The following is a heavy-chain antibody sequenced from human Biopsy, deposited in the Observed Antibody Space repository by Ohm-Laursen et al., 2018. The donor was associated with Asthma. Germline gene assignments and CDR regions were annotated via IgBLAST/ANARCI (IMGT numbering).Heavy chain of an antibody. V-gene: IGHV3-30*03. J-gene: IGHJ3*02. Sequence: SSLRLSRTASGFVFSQCGMHWVRQGPGKGLEWVALVSSDGHNKYYEQSVKGRFTISRDNSRNRLDLQINRLTVEDSAVYFCARQSGQDNGDSSAFDTWGQGTKVAVSS. CDR3: ARQSGQDNGDSSAFDT. CDR1: GFVFSQCG. CDR2: VSSDGHNK. D-gene: IGHD3-22*01.